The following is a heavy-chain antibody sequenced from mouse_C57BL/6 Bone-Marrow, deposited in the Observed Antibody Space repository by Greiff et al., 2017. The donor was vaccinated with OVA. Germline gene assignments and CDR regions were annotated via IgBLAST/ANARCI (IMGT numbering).Heavy chain of an antibody. CDR2: IHPNSGST. V-gene: IGHV1-64*01. CDR1: GYTFTSYW. CDR3: ARFLITTVVATYYYAMDY. J-gene: IGHJ4*01. Sequence: QVQLQQPGAELVKPGASVKLSCKASGYTFTSYWMHWVKQRPGQGLEWIGMIHPNSGSTNYNDKFTSKATLTVDKSSSKAYMQLSSLTAEDSAVYDCARFLITTVVATYYYAMDYWGQGTSVTVSS. D-gene: IGHD1-1*01.